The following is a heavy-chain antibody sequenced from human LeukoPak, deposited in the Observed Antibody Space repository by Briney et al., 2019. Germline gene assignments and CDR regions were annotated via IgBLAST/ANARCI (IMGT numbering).Heavy chain of an antibody. V-gene: IGHV4-59*08. Sequence: SETLSLTCTVSGGSISSYYWSWIRQPPGKGLEWIGYIYYSGSTNYNPSLKSRVTISVDTSKNQFSLKPSSVTAADTAVYYCARHSAPTMVRGVNYYYYYTDVWGKGTTVTVSS. CDR1: GGSISSYY. CDR2: IYYSGST. CDR3: ARHSAPTMVRGVNYYYYYTDV. D-gene: IGHD3-10*01. J-gene: IGHJ6*03.